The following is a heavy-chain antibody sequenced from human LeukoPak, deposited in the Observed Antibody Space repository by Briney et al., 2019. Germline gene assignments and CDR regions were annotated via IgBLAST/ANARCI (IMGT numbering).Heavy chain of an antibody. V-gene: IGHV4-31*03. CDR1: GGSISSGGYY. CDR2: IYYSGTT. J-gene: IGHJ4*02. CDR3: ASYGDYSFDY. D-gene: IGHD4-17*01. Sequence: NPSETLSLTCTVSGGSISSGGYYWSWIRQHPGKGLEWIGYIYYSGTTYYNPSLKSRVTISVDTPKSQFSLKLSSVTAADTAVYYCASYGDYSFDYWGQGTLVTVSS.